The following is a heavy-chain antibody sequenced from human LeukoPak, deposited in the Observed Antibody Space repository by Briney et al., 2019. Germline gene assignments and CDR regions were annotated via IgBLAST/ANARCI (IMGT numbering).Heavy chain of an antibody. CDR3: AREVVVITGDAFDI. Sequence: PGGSLRLSCAASGFTFSSYAMHWVRQAPGKGLEWVAVISYDGSNKYYADSVKGRFTISRDNSKNTLYLQMNSLRAEDTAVYYCAREVVVITGDAFDIWGQGTMVTASS. CDR1: GFTFSSYA. CDR2: ISYDGSNK. J-gene: IGHJ3*02. D-gene: IGHD3-22*01. V-gene: IGHV3-30-3*01.